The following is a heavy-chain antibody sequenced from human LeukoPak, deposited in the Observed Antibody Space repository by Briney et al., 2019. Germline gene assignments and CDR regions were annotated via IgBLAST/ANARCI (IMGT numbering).Heavy chain of an antibody. D-gene: IGHD3-10*01. CDR1: GFTFSSYS. V-gene: IGHV3-48*02. CDR2: ISGGSSIM. CDR3: ARGPDGSGTNAFDV. J-gene: IGHJ3*01. Sequence: GGSLRLTCAASGFTFSSYSMNWVRQAPGKGLEWVSYISGGSSIMYYADSVKGRFTISRDNAKNSLYLQMNSLRDADTAVYYCARGPDGSGTNAFDVWGQGTMVTVSS.